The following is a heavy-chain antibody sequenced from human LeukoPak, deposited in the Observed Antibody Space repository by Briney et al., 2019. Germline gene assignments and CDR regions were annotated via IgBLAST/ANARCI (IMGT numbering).Heavy chain of an antibody. Sequence: SETLSLTCAVYGGSFSGYYWSWIRQPPGKGLEWIGEINHSGSTNYNPSLKSRVTISVDTSKNHFSLNLSSVTAADTAVYYCARNSGSPYYYYYMDVWGKGTTVTISS. CDR1: GGSFSGYY. CDR3: ARNSGSPYYYYYMDV. CDR2: INHSGST. V-gene: IGHV4-34*01. J-gene: IGHJ6*03. D-gene: IGHD1-26*01.